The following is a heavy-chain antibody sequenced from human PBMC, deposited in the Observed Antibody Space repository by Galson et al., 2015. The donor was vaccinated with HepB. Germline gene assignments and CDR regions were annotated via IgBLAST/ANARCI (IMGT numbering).Heavy chain of an antibody. J-gene: IGHJ2*01. CDR3: ARLPTATSYFDL. CDR1: GGSISSGSYY. D-gene: IGHD4-17*01. Sequence: SETLSLTCSVSGGSISSGSYYWGWIRQPPGKGLEWIGTISYSGRTYYNPSLKRRVTISVDTSKNHFSLKLTSVTAADTAVHYCARLPTATSYFDLWGRGTLVTVSS. V-gene: IGHV4-39*01. CDR2: ISYSGRT.